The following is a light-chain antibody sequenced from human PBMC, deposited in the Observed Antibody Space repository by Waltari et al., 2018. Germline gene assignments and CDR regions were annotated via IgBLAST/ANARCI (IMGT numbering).Light chain of an antibody. CDR3: QQYHNWPPWA. V-gene: IGKV3-15*01. J-gene: IGKJ1*01. CDR1: QSVWTN. Sequence: DIVMTQSPATLSVSPGERATPPCRPSQSVWTNLAGYQQRPGQAPRLLLYGASSRATGIPARFSGSGSGTDFTLTINSLQPEDFALYYCQQYHNWPPWAFGQGTKVEIK. CDR2: GAS.